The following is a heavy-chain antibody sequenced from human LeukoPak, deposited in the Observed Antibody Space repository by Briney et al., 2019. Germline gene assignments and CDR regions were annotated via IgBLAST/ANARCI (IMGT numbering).Heavy chain of an antibody. J-gene: IGHJ4*02. CDR2: ISGSGGST. Sequence: GGSLRLSCAASGFIFSDAWMSWVRQAPGKGLEWVSAISGSGGSTYYADSVKGRFTISRDNSKNTLYLQMNSLRAEDTAVYYCAPGRYFFDYWGQGTLVTVSS. CDR3: APGRYFFDY. CDR1: GFIFSDAW. V-gene: IGHV3-23*01.